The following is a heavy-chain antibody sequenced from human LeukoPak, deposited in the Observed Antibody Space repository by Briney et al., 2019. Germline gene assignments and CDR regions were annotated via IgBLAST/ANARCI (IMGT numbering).Heavy chain of an antibody. D-gene: IGHD3-16*01. CDR1: GGSISSYY. CDR2: IYYSGST. J-gene: IGHJ4*02. Sequence: PSETLSLTCTVSGGSISSYYWSWIRQPPGKGLEWIGYIYYSGSTYYNPSLKSRVTISVDTSKNQFSLKLSSVTAADTAVYYCARAGAAGYYDYVWGSYRSYYFDYWGQGTLVTVSP. CDR3: ARAGAAGYYDYVWGSYRSYYFDY. V-gene: IGHV4-30-4*01.